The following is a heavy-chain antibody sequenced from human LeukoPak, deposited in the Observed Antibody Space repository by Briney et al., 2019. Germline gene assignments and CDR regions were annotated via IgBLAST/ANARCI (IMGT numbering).Heavy chain of an antibody. CDR3: ARTDYGDYDEVYFDL. J-gene: IGHJ2*01. D-gene: IGHD4-17*01. CDR2: IYYSGST. V-gene: IGHV4-39*07. Sequence: SETLSLTCTVSGGSISSSSYYWGWIRQPPGKGLEWIGSIYYSGSTYYNPSLKSRVTISVDTSKNQFSLKLSSVTAADTAVYYCARTDYGDYDEVYFDLWGRGTLVTVSS. CDR1: GGSISSSSYY.